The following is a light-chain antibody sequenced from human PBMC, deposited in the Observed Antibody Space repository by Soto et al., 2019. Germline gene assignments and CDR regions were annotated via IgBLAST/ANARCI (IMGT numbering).Light chain of an antibody. CDR3: QQYSSSWYT. CDR1: QTVSSSF. V-gene: IGKV3-20*01. CDR2: GAS. J-gene: IGKJ2*01. Sequence: EIVLTQAPGTLSLSPGERATLSCRASQTVSSSFLVWYQQKPGQAPRLLIYGASSRATGIPDRFSGSGSGTDFTLTISRLEPEDFAVYYCQQYSSSWYTFGQGTKLEIK.